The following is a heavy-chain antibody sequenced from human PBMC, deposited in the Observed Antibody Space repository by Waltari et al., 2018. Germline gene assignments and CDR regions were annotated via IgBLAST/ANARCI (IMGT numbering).Heavy chain of an antibody. Sequence: QVQLQESGPGLVEPSETLSLTCTVSGDSIRGHYWSWIRQPPGKGLEWIGYIFNSATTNDNPSLKSRVTISADMSKNQLALRLTSMTAADTAVYYCARGYGAYCGEDCSDPFDIWGRGTMVTVSS. CDR2: IFNSATT. CDR1: GDSIRGHY. D-gene: IGHD2-21*01. CDR3: ARGYGAYCGEDCSDPFDI. J-gene: IGHJ3*02. V-gene: IGHV4-59*11.